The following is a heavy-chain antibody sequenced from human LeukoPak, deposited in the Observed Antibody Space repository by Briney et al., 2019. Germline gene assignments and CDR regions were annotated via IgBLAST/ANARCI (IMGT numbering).Heavy chain of an antibody. Sequence: PGGSLRLSCTASGFTFGDYAMSWFRQAPGKGLEWVGFIRSKAYGGTTEYAASVKGRFTISRDDSKSIAYLQMNSLKTEDTAVYYCTRDANYYDRFGTAFDIWGQGTMVTVSS. CDR2: IRSKAYGGTT. D-gene: IGHD3-22*01. J-gene: IGHJ3*02. CDR1: GFTFGDYA. V-gene: IGHV3-49*03. CDR3: TRDANYYDRFGTAFDI.